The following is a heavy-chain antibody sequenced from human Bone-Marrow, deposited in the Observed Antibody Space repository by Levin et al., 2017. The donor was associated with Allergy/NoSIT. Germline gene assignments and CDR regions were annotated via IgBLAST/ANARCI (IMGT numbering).Heavy chain of an antibody. V-gene: IGHV4-59*11. CDR3: ATSSVKNTYYYALDV. Sequence: SETLSLTCSVSGGSISGHYWNWIRQSPGGGLEWIGYLYNSGSTDYSPSLRSRVTISVDPSKNQISLKMKSVTAADTAVYYCATSSVKNTYYYALDVWGQGTTVTVSS. CDR2: LYNSGST. CDR1: GGSISGHY. J-gene: IGHJ6*02.